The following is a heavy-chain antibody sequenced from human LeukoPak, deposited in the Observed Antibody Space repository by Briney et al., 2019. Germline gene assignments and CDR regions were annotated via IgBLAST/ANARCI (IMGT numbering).Heavy chain of an antibody. CDR1: GFTFTTFW. CDR2: ISGGGGST. CDR3: AREGIAAAVDY. V-gene: IGHV3-23*01. J-gene: IGHJ4*02. Sequence: GGSLRLSCATSGFTFTTFWMHWVRQAPGKGLEWVSGISGGGGSTYYADSVKGRFIISRDNSKNTLYLQMNSLRAEDTAVYYCAREGIAAAVDYWGQGTLVTVSS. D-gene: IGHD6-13*01.